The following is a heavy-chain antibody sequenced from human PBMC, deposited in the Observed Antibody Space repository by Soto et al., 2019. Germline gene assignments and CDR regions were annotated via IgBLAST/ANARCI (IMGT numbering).Heavy chain of an antibody. J-gene: IGHJ3*02. Sequence: GGSLRLSCAASGFTFSSYAMSWVRQAPGKGLEWVSAISGSGGSTYYADSVKGRFTISRDNSKNTLYLQMNSLRAEDTAVYYCAKSFRKYGDYVGDAFDIWGQGTMVTVSS. CDR1: GFTFSSYA. CDR3: AKSFRKYGDYVGDAFDI. V-gene: IGHV3-23*01. D-gene: IGHD4-17*01. CDR2: ISGSGGST.